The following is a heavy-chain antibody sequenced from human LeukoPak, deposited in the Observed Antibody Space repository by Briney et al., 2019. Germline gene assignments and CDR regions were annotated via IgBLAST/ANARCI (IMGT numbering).Heavy chain of an antibody. J-gene: IGHJ4*02. CDR2: ISPSGGST. CDR3: AKDEKGSGRFLEWFTPNTNFDY. CDR1: GGTFSSYA. Sequence: GASVKVSCKASGGTFSSYAISWVRQAPGQGPEWMGVISPSGGSTTYAQKFQGRVTLTRDMSTSTDYLELSSLRAEDTAVYYCAKDEKGSGRFLEWFTPNTNFDYWGQGTLVTVSS. D-gene: IGHD3-3*01. V-gene: IGHV1-46*01.